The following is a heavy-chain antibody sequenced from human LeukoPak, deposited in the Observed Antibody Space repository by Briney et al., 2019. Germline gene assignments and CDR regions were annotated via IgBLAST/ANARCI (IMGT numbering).Heavy chain of an antibody. CDR1: SYTFTSYG. Sequence: GASVKVSCKASSYTFTSYGINWVRQAPGQGLEWMGWISAYNGNTNYAQKLQGRVTTTTDTSTSTAYMELSSLRSEDTAVYYCARDTRITAAEYTFDYWGQGTLVTVSS. V-gene: IGHV1-18*01. D-gene: IGHD6-13*01. J-gene: IGHJ4*02. CDR3: ARDTRITAAEYTFDY. CDR2: ISAYNGNT.